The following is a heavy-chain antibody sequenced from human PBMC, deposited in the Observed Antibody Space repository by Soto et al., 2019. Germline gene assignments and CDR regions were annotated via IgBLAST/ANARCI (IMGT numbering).Heavy chain of an antibody. V-gene: IGHV1-2*04. CDR3: ATACAFGGRTVWCMDV. J-gene: IGHJ6*02. D-gene: IGHD1-1*01. CDR2: INPNNGGT. CDR1: GYTFTGYY. Sequence: QVQLVQSGAEVKKPGASVKVSCKASGYTFTGYYMHWVRQAPGQGLEWMGWINPNNGGTKYAQKYECWLTLTSVTSVSTDYAELSRLRPADTAVYYCATACAFGGRTVWCMDVWGQGTTVTVSS.